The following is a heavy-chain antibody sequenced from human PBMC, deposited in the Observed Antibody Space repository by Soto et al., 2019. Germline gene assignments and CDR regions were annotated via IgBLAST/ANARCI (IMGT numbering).Heavy chain of an antibody. CDR1: GFSFSGYS. V-gene: IGHV3-23*01. D-gene: IGHD3-16*01. CDR2: VSTGGDTA. CDR3: GKELTGGAH. J-gene: IGHJ4*02. Sequence: EVYLLESGGGLVQPGGSLRLSCAASGFSFSGYSMSWVRQAPGKGLEWVAGVSTGGDTAYYADIVKGRFTISRDNSKNVLHLQMDSLRVDDTAVYYCGKELTGGAHWGQGTLVTVSS.